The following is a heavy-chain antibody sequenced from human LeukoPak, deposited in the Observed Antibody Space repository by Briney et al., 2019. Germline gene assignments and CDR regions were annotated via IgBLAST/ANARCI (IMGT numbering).Heavy chain of an antibody. CDR1: GGSISSSSYY. CDR2: IYYSGTT. Sequence: KTSETLSLTCTVSGGSISSSSYYWGWIRQPPGKGLGWIGTIYYSGTTYYNPSLNSRVTISVDTSKNQFSLKLSSVTAADTAVYYCARRNTADGDHAFDYWGQGTLVTVCS. J-gene: IGHJ4*02. CDR3: ARRNTADGDHAFDY. V-gene: IGHV4-39*01. D-gene: IGHD4-17*01.